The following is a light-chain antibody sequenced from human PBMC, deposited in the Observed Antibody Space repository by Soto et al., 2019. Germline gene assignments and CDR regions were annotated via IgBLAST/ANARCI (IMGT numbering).Light chain of an antibody. J-gene: IGKJ1*01. CDR1: QSISSY. Sequence: VHMTHSPSCLSSPVIYSITIACRASQSISSYLNWYQQKPGKAPKLLIFDASTLENGVPARFSGSRSGPEFSLTISSLQPDDFATYYCQQYYSYWTFCQGTKVDIK. CDR3: QQYYSYWT. CDR2: DAS. V-gene: IGKV1-5*01.